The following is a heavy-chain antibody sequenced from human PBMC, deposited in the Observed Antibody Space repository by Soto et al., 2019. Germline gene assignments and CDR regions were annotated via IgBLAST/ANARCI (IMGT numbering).Heavy chain of an antibody. CDR1: GGSISSYY. J-gene: IGHJ4*02. V-gene: IGHV4-59*08. CDR2: MYYSGTT. Sequence: ASETLSLTCTVSGGSISSYYWSWIRQPPGKGLEWIGYMYYSGTTNYNPSLKSRVTISVDTSKNQFSLKLSSMTAADTAVYYCASRKSSPYFDYWGRGTLVTVSS. CDR3: ASRKSSPYFDY. D-gene: IGHD3-10*01.